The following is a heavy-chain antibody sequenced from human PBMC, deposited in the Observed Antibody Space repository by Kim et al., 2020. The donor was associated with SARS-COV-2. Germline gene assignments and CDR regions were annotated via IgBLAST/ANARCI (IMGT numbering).Heavy chain of an antibody. CDR3: ARDDGGVMITFGGVIDTLIDY. V-gene: IGHV1-18*04. J-gene: IGHJ4*02. Sequence: ASVKVSCKASGYTFTSYGISWVRQAPGQGLEWMGWISAYNGNTNYAQKLQGRVTMTTDTSTSTAYMELRSLRSDDTAVYYCARDDGGVMITFGGVIDTLIDYWGQGTLVTVSS. D-gene: IGHD3-16*02. CDR1: GYTFTSYG. CDR2: ISAYNGNT.